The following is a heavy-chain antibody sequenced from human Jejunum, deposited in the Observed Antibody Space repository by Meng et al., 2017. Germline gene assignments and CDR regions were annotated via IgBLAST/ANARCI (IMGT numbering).Heavy chain of an antibody. CDR1: GFTFSSYW. CDR3: ARDSLVPTIFNSFYGLDV. Sequence: GESLKTSCAAFGFTFSSYWMHWVRQAPGKGLEWVSFISSSGTNRYYADSVKGRFTISRDNAKNSLFLQMNSLTAEDTAVYYCARDSLVPTIFNSFYGLDVWGQGTPVTVSS. J-gene: IGHJ6*02. V-gene: IGHV3-48*04. CDR2: ISSSGTNR. D-gene: IGHD5-12*01.